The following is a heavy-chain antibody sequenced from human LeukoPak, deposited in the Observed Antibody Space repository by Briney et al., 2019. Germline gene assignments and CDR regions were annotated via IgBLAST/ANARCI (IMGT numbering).Heavy chain of an antibody. Sequence: PSETLSLTCAVSGGSISSGGYSWSWIRQPPGKGLEWIGYIYHSGSTYYNPSLKSRVTISVDRSKNQFSLKLSSVTAADTAVYYCARGPARTRKYNWFDPWGQGTLVTVSS. D-gene: IGHD2-2*01. CDR1: GGSISSGGYS. CDR3: ARGPARTRKYNWFDP. CDR2: IYHSGST. J-gene: IGHJ5*02. V-gene: IGHV4-30-2*01.